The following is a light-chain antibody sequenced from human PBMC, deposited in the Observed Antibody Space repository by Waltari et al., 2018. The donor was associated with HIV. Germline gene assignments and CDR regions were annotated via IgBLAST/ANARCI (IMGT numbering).Light chain of an antibody. CDR1: QSINEK. Sequence: DIQMTQSPSSLSASVGDRVTITCRSSQSINEKGNWNQQKPGEAPKVLIYDAATLETGVPSRFSGSGSGTEFTLTISSLQPDDFASYFCQQSFRSPLTFGPGTKVDI. V-gene: IGKV1-39*01. CDR2: DAA. CDR3: QQSFRSPLT. J-gene: IGKJ3*01.